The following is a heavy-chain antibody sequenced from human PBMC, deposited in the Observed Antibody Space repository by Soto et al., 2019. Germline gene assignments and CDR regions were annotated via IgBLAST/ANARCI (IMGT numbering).Heavy chain of an antibody. V-gene: IGHV3-33*01. Sequence: ASGFTFSSYGMHWVRPAPGKGLEWVAVIWYDGSNKYYADSVKGRFTISRDNSKNTLYLQMNSLRAEDTAVYYCARDGSAIAVAGSVDYWGQGTLVTVSS. CDR3: ARDGSAIAVAGSVDY. J-gene: IGHJ4*02. D-gene: IGHD6-19*01. CDR1: GFTFSSYG. CDR2: IWYDGSNK.